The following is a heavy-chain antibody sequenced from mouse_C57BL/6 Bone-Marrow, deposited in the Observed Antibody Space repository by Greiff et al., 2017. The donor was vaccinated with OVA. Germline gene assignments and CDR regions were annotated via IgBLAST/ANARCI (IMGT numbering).Heavy chain of an antibody. CDR3: AREDYYGSSYVGYFDV. J-gene: IGHJ1*03. CDR1: GYTFTDYY. Sequence: VQLQQSGPELVKPGASVKISCKASGYTFTDYYMNWVKQSHGKSLEWIGDINPNNGGTSYNQKFKGKATLTVDKSSSTAYMELRSLTSEDSAVYYCAREDYYGSSYVGYFDVWGTGTTVTVSS. V-gene: IGHV1-26*01. D-gene: IGHD1-1*01. CDR2: INPNNGGT.